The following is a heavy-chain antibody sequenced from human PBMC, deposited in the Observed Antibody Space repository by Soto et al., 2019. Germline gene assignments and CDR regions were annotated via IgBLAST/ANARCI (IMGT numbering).Heavy chain of an antibody. D-gene: IGHD6-13*01. CDR1: GFTFSSYE. Sequence: GSLRLSCAASGFTFSSYEMNWVRRAPGKGLEWVSYISSSGSTIYYADSVKGRFTISRDNAKNSLYLQMNSLRAEDTAVYYCARDARRNSSSFYYFDYWGQGTLVTVSS. CDR3: ARDARRNSSSFYYFDY. J-gene: IGHJ4*02. V-gene: IGHV3-48*03. CDR2: ISSSGSTI.